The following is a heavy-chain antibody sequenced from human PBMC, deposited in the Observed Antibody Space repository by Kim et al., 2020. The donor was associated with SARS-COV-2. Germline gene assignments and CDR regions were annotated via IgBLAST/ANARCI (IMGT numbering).Heavy chain of an antibody. CDR1: GFTFSSYA. D-gene: IGHD3-10*01. V-gene: IGHV3-23*01. J-gene: IGHJ6*02. Sequence: GGSLRLSCAASGFTFSSYAMSWVRQAPGKGLEWVSAISGSGGSTYYADSVKGRFTISRDNSKNTLYLQINSLRAEDTAVYYCASQLGYGSGSYLTETFHNQMDVWGQGTTVTVSS. CDR3: ASQLGYGSGSYLTETFHNQMDV. CDR2: ISGSGGST.